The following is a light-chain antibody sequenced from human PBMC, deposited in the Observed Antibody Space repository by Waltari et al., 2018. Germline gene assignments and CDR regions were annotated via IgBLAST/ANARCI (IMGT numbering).Light chain of an antibody. CDR2: KVS. CDR1: QSLVDSDGNTY. Sequence: DVVMTQFPLYLPVTLGQPASISCRPSQSLVDSDGNTYLSWFQQRPGQSPRRLIYKVSNRDSGVPDRFSGSGSGTDFTLKISRVEADDIALYYCMQGTQWPRSFGQGTKVEIE. V-gene: IGKV2-30*01. CDR3: MQGTQWPRS. J-gene: IGKJ1*01.